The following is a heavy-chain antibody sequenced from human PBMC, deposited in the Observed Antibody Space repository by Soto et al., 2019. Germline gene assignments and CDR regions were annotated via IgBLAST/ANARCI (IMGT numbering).Heavy chain of an antibody. CDR2: INQSGSP. CDR3: AGLGMVAAHREFDP. V-gene: IGHV4-4*02. Sequence: SETLSLTCAVSSGTISRSNWWTWVRQPPGKGLEWIGEINQSGSPNYNPSLRSRVTISVDKSKSQFFLKLSSVTAADTAIYYCAGLGMVAAHREFDPWGQEPLVTVSS. J-gene: IGHJ5*02. CDR1: SGTISRSNW. D-gene: IGHD2-15*01.